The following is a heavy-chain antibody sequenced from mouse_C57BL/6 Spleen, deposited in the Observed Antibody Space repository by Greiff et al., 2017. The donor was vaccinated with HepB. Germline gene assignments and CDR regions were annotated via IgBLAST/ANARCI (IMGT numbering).Heavy chain of an antibody. J-gene: IGHJ2*01. CDR3: ARGGSNYFDY. CDR1: GYTFPRYW. D-gene: IGHD1-1*01. CDR2: IDPSDSYT. V-gene: IGHV1-50*01. Sequence: QVQLQQPGAELVKPGASVKLSFKASGYTFPRYWMPRVNQRPGQGLGWVGEIDPSDSYTNYNQKFKGQATLTVDTSSSTAYMQLSSLTSEDSAVYYCARGGSNYFDYWGQGTTLTVSS.